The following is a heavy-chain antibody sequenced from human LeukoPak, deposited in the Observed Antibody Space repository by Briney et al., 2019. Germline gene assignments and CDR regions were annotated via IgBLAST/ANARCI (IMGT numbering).Heavy chain of an antibody. D-gene: IGHD2-2*01. V-gene: IGHV1-46*01. CDR2: INPSGGST. CDR1: GYTFTSYY. J-gene: IGHJ5*02. CDR3: ARGDIVVVPAANRGFDP. Sequence: ASVRVSCKASGYTFTSYYMHWVRQAPGQGLEWMGIINPSGGSTSYAQKFQGRVTTTRDTSTSTVYMELSSLRSEDTAVYYCARGDIVVVPAANRGFDPWGQGTLVTVSS.